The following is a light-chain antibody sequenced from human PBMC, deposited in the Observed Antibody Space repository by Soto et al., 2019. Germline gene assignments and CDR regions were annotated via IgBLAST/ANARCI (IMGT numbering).Light chain of an antibody. CDR3: QQSGSSPVR. CDR1: QSVSSN. J-gene: IGKJ5*01. V-gene: IGKV3-20*01. CDR2: GAS. Sequence: EIVMTQSPATLSVSPGEGVTLSCRASQSVSSNLAWYQQRPGQAPRLLIYGASTRATGIPDRFSGSGSGTDFTLTISRLEPEDVAVYSCQQSGSSPVRFGQGTRLEIK.